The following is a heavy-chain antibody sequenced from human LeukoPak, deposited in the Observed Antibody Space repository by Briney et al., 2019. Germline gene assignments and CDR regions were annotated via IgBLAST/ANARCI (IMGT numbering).Heavy chain of an antibody. D-gene: IGHD3-16*02. CDR3: ARAPPYDYVWGSYPTEMDY. J-gene: IGHJ4*02. CDR1: KFTFSNYG. V-gene: IGHV3-30*03. Sequence: GGSLRLSCTASKFTFSNYGMQWVRQAPGKGLEWVAVISYDGSNKYYADSVKGRFTISRDNSKNTLYLQMNSLRAEDTAVYYCARAPPYDYVWGSYPTEMDYWGQGTLVTVSS. CDR2: ISYDGSNK.